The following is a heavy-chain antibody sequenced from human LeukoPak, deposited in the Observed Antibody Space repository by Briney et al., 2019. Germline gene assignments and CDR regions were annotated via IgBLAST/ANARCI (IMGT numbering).Heavy chain of an antibody. D-gene: IGHD4-23*01. J-gene: IGHJ4*02. V-gene: IGHV1-18*01. Sequence: ASVKVSCKASGGTFSSYAISWVRQALGQGLEWMGWISAYNGNTNYAQKLQGRVTMTTDTSTSTAYMELRSLRSDDTAVYYCARDEDYGGNGGYFDYWGQGTLVTVSS. CDR2: ISAYNGNT. CDR1: GGTFSSYA. CDR3: ARDEDYGGNGGYFDY.